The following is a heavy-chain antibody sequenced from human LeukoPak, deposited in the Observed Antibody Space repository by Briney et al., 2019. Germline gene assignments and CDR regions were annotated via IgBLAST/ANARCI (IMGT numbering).Heavy chain of an antibody. V-gene: IGHV3-30*18. J-gene: IGHJ5*02. CDR2: ISYDRSNK. CDR3: AKGGSSSWDNWFDP. Sequence: GGSLRLSCAASGFTFSSYGMHWVRQAPGKGLEWVAVISYDRSNKHYADSVKGRFTISRDNSKNTLYLQMNSLRAEDTAVYYCAKGGSSSWDNWFDPWGQGTLVTVSS. CDR1: GFTFSSYG. D-gene: IGHD6-13*01.